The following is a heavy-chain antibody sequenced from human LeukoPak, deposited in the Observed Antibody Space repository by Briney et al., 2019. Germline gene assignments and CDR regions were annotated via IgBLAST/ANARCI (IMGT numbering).Heavy chain of an antibody. CDR3: ARGPHYYDSSGPAHI. V-gene: IGHV1-46*01. J-gene: IGHJ3*02. D-gene: IGHD3-22*01. CDR2: INPSGGST. Sequence: GASVKVSCKASGYTFTSYYMHWVRQAPGQGLEWMGIINPSGGSTSYAQKFQGRVTMTRDTSTSTVYMELSSLGSEDTAVYYCARGPHYYDSSGPAHIWGQGTMVTVSS. CDR1: GYTFTSYY.